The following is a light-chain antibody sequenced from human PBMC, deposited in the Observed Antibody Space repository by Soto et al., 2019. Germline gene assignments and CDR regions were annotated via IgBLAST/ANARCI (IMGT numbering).Light chain of an antibody. CDR3: QQYGSSPLT. CDR1: QSVFSSY. Sequence: EIVLTQSPGTLSLSPGEGATLSCRASQSVFSSYLAWYHQKPGQAPRLLIYGASSRATGIPDRCSGSGSGTEFTLTISRLEPEDFAVYYCQQYGSSPLTFGGGTKVEIK. J-gene: IGKJ4*01. V-gene: IGKV3-20*01. CDR2: GAS.